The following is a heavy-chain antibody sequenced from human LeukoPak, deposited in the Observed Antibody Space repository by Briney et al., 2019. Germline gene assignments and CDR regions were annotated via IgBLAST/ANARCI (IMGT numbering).Heavy chain of an antibody. V-gene: IGHV4-4*02. CDR1: GGSISSNNW. D-gene: IGHD3-10*01. J-gene: IGHJ5*02. Sequence: SETLSLTCSVSGGSISSNNWWTWVRQPPRKGLEWIGEIYHSGSTNYNPSLKSRVTISVDNSKNQFSLKLTSVTAADTAVYYCARKSFLELQIDPWGQGTLVTVSS. CDR3: ARKSFLELQIDP. CDR2: IYHSGST.